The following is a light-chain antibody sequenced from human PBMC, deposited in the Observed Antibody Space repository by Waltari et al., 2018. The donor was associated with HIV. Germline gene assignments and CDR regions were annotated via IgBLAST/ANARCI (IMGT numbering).Light chain of an antibody. J-gene: IGLJ3*02. CDR1: SSNIGSNT. V-gene: IGLV1-44*01. CDR2: GYV. Sequence: QSVLNQSPSASGTPGQRVIISCSGSSSNIGSNTVTWYQQFPGTAPKLLISGYVQRPSGVPERCSGSKSATSASLASSGLRSEDEADDYCATWDDSLNAWVFGGGTKLTVL. CDR3: ATWDDSLNAWV.